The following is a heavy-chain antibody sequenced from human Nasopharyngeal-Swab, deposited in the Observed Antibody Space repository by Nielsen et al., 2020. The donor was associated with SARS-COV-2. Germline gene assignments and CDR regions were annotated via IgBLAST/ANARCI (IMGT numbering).Heavy chain of an antibody. CDR2: ISGGGDST. J-gene: IGHJ4*02. CDR3: ASGTYDNAPG. CDR1: GFSFNSFA. Sequence: GGSLRLSCAASGFSFNSFAMSWVRQAPGKGLEWVSGISGGGDSTYYADSVKGRFTISRDNAKNSLYLQMNSLRHEDTAVYYCASGTYDNAPGWGQGTLVTVSS. V-gene: IGHV3-23*01. D-gene: IGHD1-1*01.